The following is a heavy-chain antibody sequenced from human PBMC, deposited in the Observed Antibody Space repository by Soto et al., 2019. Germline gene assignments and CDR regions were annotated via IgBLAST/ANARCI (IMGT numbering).Heavy chain of an antibody. Sequence: SETLSLTCTVSGGSISSYYWSWIRQPPGKGLEWIGYIYYSGSTNYNPSLKSRVTISVDTSKNQFSLKLSSVTAADTAVYYCARQTIIFVKGHTPTWFDPWCQETLLTVSS. CDR3: ARQTIIFVKGHTPTWFDP. D-gene: IGHD3-3*01. CDR1: GGSISSYY. CDR2: IYYSGST. V-gene: IGHV4-59*01. J-gene: IGHJ5*02.